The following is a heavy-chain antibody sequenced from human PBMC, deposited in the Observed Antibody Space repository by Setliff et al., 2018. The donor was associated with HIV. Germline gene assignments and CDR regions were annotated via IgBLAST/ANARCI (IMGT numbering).Heavy chain of an antibody. D-gene: IGHD1-26*01. CDR1: DDSITGNNW. Sequence: SETLSLTCTVSDDSITGNNWWNWVRQPPGKGLEWIGEIDHSGSTNYNPSLKSRVTLSIDTSKNQFSLNLRSVTAADTAVYYCARGLGMVEATTPFDYWGQGTLVTVSS. CDR2: IDHSGST. V-gene: IGHV4-4*02. J-gene: IGHJ4*02. CDR3: ARGLGMVEATTPFDY.